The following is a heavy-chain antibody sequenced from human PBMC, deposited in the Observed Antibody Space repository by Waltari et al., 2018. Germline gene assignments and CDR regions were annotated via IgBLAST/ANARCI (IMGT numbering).Heavy chain of an antibody. J-gene: IGHJ5*02. CDR3: AGHTAVGGS. D-gene: IGHD5-18*01. CDR1: GGAISRYY. V-gene: IGHV4-59*12. Sequence: QVQLQESGPGLVKPSETLALTCTVSGGAISRYYWSWIRQPPGKGLEWIGYIYYSGSTNYTPSLKSRVTISVDTSKNQFSLQLSSVTAADTAVYYCAGHTAVGGSWGQGTLVTVSS. CDR2: IYYSGST.